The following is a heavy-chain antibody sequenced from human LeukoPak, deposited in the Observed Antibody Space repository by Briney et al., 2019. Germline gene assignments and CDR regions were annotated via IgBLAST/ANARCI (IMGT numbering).Heavy chain of an antibody. V-gene: IGHV3-7*01. Sequence: GGSLRLSCAASGFTFSDYWMSWVRQAPGKGLEWVANIKQDGSDKYYVDSVKGRFTISRDNAKNSLYLQMNSLRAEDTAVYYCAKNGRGADMFVDSWGQGTLVTVSS. J-gene: IGHJ4*02. D-gene: IGHD3-10*02. CDR1: GFTFSDYW. CDR2: IKQDGSDK. CDR3: AKNGRGADMFVDS.